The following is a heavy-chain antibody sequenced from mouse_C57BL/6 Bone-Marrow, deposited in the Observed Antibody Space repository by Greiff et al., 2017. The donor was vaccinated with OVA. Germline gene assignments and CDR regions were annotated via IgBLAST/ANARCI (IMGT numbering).Heavy chain of an antibody. Sequence: VQLQQSGPELVKPGASVKISCKASGYAFSRSWMNWVKQRPGKGLEWIGRMYPGAGDTNYNGKFKDKATLTADKSSSTAYMQLSSLTSEDSAVYFCARAGLRPWFAYWGQGTLVTVSA. V-gene: IGHV1-82*01. CDR3: ARAGLRPWFAY. D-gene: IGHD2-4*01. CDR2: MYPGAGDT. J-gene: IGHJ3*01. CDR1: GYAFSRSW.